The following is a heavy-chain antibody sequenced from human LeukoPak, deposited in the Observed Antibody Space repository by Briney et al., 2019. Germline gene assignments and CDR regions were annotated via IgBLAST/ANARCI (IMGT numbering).Heavy chain of an antibody. V-gene: IGHV4-59*08. CDR3: ARPTLPYDSKTAAFDI. Sequence: SETLSLTCTVSGGSISSYYWSWIRQPPGKGLEWIGYIYYSGGTNYNPSLQSRVTISGDTSKNQFSLKLSSVTAADTAVYYCARPTLPYDSKTAAFDIWGQGTMVTVSS. CDR2: IYYSGGT. CDR1: GGSISSYY. D-gene: IGHD3-22*01. J-gene: IGHJ3*02.